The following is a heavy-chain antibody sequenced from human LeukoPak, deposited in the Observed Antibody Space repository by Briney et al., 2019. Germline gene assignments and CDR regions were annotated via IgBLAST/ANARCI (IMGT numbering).Heavy chain of an antibody. Sequence: SETLSLTCTVSGGSINSYYWSWIRQPPGKGLEWIGYIYYSGSTNYSPSLKSRVTISVDTSKNQFSLKLSSVTAADTAVYYCARHEYSSSFWFDPWGQGTLVTVSS. J-gene: IGHJ5*02. CDR2: IYYSGST. CDR3: ARHEYSSSFWFDP. D-gene: IGHD6-6*01. V-gene: IGHV4-59*08. CDR1: GGSINSYY.